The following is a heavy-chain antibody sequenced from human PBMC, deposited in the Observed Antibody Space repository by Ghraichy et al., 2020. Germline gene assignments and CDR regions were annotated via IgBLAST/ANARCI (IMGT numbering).Heavy chain of an antibody. CDR2: INQDGSEK. V-gene: IGHV3-7*01. CDR1: GFTFSNYW. Sequence: GGSLRLSCAASGFTFSNYWMSWVRQAPGKGLEWVANINQDGSEKYYVDSVKGRFTISRDNAKNSVYLQMNSLRAEDTAVYYCARIGYSSSSFDYWGQGTLVTVSS. J-gene: IGHJ4*02. D-gene: IGHD6-6*01. CDR3: ARIGYSSSSFDY.